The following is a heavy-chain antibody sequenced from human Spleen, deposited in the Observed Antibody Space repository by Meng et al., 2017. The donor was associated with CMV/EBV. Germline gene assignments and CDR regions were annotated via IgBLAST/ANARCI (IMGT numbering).Heavy chain of an antibody. CDR3: TTGFGTAEAF. CDR2: IKSRNDGGTA. D-gene: IGHD1-1*01. CDR1: GFTFRTTW. J-gene: IGHJ4*02. Sequence: GGSLRLSCVGSGFTFRTTWMSWVRQAPGKGLDWVGRIKSRNDGGTADHGTPVKGRFTISRDDSKDTLYLQMNSLKVEDTAIYYCTTGFGTAEAFWGQGTLVTVSS. V-gene: IGHV3-15*01.